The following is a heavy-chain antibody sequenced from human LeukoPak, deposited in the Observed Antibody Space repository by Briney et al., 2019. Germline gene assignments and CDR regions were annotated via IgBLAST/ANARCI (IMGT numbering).Heavy chain of an antibody. CDR1: GGSISSYY. CDR2: IYTSGST. J-gene: IGHJ5*02. D-gene: IGHD6-6*01. Sequence: PSETLSLTCTVSGGSISSYYWSWIRQPAGKGLEWIGRIYTSGSTNYNPSLKSRVTISVDTSKNQFSLKLSSVTAADTAVYYCARDRGIAARRKNWFDPWGQGTLVTVSS. CDR3: ARDRGIAARRKNWFDP. V-gene: IGHV4-4*07.